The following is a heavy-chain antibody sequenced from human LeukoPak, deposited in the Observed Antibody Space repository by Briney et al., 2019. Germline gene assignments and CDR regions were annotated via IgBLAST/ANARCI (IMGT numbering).Heavy chain of an antibody. CDR1: GGSISSTSYY. D-gene: IGHD3-10*01. CDR2: IYYSGST. J-gene: IGHJ4*02. Sequence: SETLSLTCSVSGGSISSTSYYWGWIRQPPGTGLEWIGSIYYSGSTYYNPSLKSRLTISVDTSKNQFSLKLSSVTAADTAVYYCARWSIYYYGSGSYSPSFDYWGQGTLVTVSS. V-gene: IGHV4-39*01. CDR3: ARWSIYYYGSGSYSPSFDY.